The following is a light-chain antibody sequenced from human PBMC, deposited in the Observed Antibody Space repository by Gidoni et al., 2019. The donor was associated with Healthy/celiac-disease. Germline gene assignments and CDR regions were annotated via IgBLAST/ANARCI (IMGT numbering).Light chain of an antibody. J-gene: IGKJ4*01. CDR2: AAS. CDR3: QQSYSTPIT. V-gene: IGKV1-39*01. Sequence: IQMPQSPSSLSASVGDRFTITCRASQSISSYLNWYQQKPGEAPKLLIYAASSLQSGVPSRFSGSGSGTDFTLTISSLQPEDFATYYCQQSYSTPITFGGGTKVEIK. CDR1: QSISSY.